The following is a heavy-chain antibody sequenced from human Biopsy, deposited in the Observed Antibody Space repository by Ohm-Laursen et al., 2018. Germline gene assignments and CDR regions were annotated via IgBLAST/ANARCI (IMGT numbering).Heavy chain of an antibody. V-gene: IGHV3-9*01. D-gene: IGHD3-22*01. J-gene: IGHJ6*02. CDR2: LNWDSSSI. Sequence: SLRLSCTASGFTFGDYAMHWVRQVPGRGLEWVSSLNWDSSSIGYVDSVKGRFTISRGNAKNSLYLQMNSPRAEDSALYYCAKDWKYFDGSGGMDVWGQGTTVTVSS. CDR1: GFTFGDYA. CDR3: AKDWKYFDGSGGMDV.